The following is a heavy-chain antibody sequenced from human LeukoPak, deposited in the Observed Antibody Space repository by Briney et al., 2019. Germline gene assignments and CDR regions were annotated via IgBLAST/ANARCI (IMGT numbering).Heavy chain of an antibody. V-gene: IGHV3-30*03. Sequence: GRSLRLSCAASGISFSRHGMNWVRQAPGKGLEWVATISYDGSDKYYADSVKDRFIISRDNSNDTVYLQMNSLRAADTAIYYCASPNERLLLGGFDYWGQGTLVIVSS. CDR1: GISFSRHG. J-gene: IGHJ4*02. CDR2: ISYDGSDK. CDR3: ASPNERLLLGGFDY. D-gene: IGHD3-22*01.